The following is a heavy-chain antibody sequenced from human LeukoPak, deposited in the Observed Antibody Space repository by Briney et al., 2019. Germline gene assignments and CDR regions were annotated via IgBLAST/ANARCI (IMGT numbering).Heavy chain of an antibody. CDR1: GFTFSSYR. Sequence: GRSLRLSCAASGFTFSSYRMNWVRQAPGKGLEWVSSISSSSSYIYYADSVKGRFTISRDNAKNSLYLQMNSLRAEDTAVYYCASDTGGLRLGNWGQGTLVTVSS. D-gene: IGHD3-16*01. V-gene: IGHV3-21*01. CDR3: ASDTGGLRLGN. J-gene: IGHJ4*02. CDR2: ISSSSSYI.